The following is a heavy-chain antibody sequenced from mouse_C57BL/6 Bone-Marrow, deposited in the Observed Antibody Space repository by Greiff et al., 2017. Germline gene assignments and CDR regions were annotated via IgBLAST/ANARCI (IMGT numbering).Heavy chain of an antibody. V-gene: IGHV3-6*01. D-gene: IGHD2-4*01. CDR3: ARVDYDGAY. CDR1: GYSITSGYY. J-gene: IGHJ3*01. Sequence: EVQVVESGPGLVKPSQSLSLTCSVTGYSITSGYYWNWIRQFPGNQLVWMGYISYDGSNNYNPSLKNRISITRDTSKNQFFLKLNSVTTEDTATYYCARVDYDGAYWGQGTLVTVSA. CDR2: ISYDGSN.